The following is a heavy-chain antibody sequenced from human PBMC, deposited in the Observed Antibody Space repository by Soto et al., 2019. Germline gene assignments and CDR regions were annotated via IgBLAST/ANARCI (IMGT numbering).Heavy chain of an antibody. Sequence: GGSLRLSCAASGFTFSSYSMNWVRQAPGKGLEWVSSISSSSSYIYYADSVKGRFTISRDNAKNSLYLQMNSLRAEDTAVYYCARVWQHLGPTNYYYYMDVWGKGTTVTVSS. CDR3: ARVWQHLGPTNYYYYMDV. D-gene: IGHD6-13*01. J-gene: IGHJ6*03. CDR2: ISSSSSYI. CDR1: GFTFSSYS. V-gene: IGHV3-21*01.